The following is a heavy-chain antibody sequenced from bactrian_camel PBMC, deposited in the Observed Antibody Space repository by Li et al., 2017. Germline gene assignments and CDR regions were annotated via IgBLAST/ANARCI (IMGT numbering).Heavy chain of an antibody. J-gene: IGHJ4*01. CDR1: GYTYSSAC. Sequence: DVQLVESGGGSVQAGGSLRLSCAASGYTYSSACMAWFRQAPGKEREGVAAIWRGGGSTYYGVSVKGRFTVSRDNAKNTLYLQLNSLESEDTALYYCTTLWYWGTYWGQGTQVTVS. V-gene: IGHV3S59*01. CDR3: TTLWYWGTY. CDR2: IWRGGGST. D-gene: IGHD5*01.